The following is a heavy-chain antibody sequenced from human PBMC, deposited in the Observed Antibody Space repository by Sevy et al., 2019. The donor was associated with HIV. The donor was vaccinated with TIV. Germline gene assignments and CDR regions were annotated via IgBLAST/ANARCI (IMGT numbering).Heavy chain of an antibody. CDR3: AIPGAAAGSGYYYYGMDV. CDR1: GFTFSSYA. D-gene: IGHD6-13*01. J-gene: IGHJ6*02. Sequence: GSLRLSCAASGFTFSSYAMSWVRQAPGKGLEWVSAISGSGGSTYYADSVKGRFTISRDNSKNTLYLQMNSLRAEDTAVYYCAIPGAAAGSGYYYYGMDVWGQGTTVTVSS. V-gene: IGHV3-23*01. CDR2: ISGSGGST.